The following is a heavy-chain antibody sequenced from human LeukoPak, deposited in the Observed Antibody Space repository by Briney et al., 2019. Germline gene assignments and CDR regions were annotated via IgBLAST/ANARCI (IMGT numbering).Heavy chain of an antibody. CDR3: ARYGGNGDYYYYYGMDV. J-gene: IGHJ6*02. V-gene: IGHV1-18*01. Sequence: ASVKVSCKASGYIFTNSSISWVRQAPGQGLEWMGWISAYNGNTNYAQKFQGRVTITADKSTSTAYMELSSLRSEDTAVYYCARYGGNGDYYYYYGMDVWGQGTTVTVSS. CDR2: ISAYNGNT. D-gene: IGHD4-23*01. CDR1: GYIFTNSS.